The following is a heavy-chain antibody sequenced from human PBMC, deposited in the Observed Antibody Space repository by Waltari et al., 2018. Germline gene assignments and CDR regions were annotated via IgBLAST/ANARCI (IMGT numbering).Heavy chain of an antibody. J-gene: IGHJ6*02. D-gene: IGHD3-10*01. CDR1: GYTLTELS. Sequence: VQLVQSGAEVKKPGASVKVSCKVSGYTLTELSMHWVRQAPGKGVEWRGGVEPEDVETNYEQKCQGRVTMPEDTATDTAYMELSSLRAEDTAVYYCATVRMVRAQTGYGMDVWGQGTTVTVSS. V-gene: IGHV1-24*01. CDR3: ATVRMVRAQTGYGMDV. CDR2: VEPEDVET.